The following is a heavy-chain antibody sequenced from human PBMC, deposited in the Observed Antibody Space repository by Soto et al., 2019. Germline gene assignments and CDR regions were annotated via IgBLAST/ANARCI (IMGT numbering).Heavy chain of an antibody. V-gene: IGHV5-10-1*01. CDR1: GYSFTSYW. D-gene: IGHD4-17*01. Sequence: HGESLKISCKGSGYSFTSYWISWVRQMPGKGLEWMGRIDPSDSYTNYSPSFQGHVTISADKSISTAYLQWSSLKASDTAMYYCASNHPYSVNYGMDVWGQGTTVTVSS. J-gene: IGHJ6*02. CDR3: ASNHPYSVNYGMDV. CDR2: IDPSDSYT.